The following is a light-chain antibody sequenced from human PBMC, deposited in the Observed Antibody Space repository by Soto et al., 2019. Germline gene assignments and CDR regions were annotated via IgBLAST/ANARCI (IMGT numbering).Light chain of an antibody. V-gene: IGKV1-5*01. J-gene: IGKJ1*01. CDR1: QSISSC. Sequence: DIQMTQSPSTLSASLGDRVTITCRASQSISSCLAWYQQKPGKAPKLLIYDASSLESGVPSRFSGSGCGTEFTLTFSNLQPEDFATYDCQRYESYSPWTFGQGTKVDIK. CDR2: DAS. CDR3: QRYESYSPWT.